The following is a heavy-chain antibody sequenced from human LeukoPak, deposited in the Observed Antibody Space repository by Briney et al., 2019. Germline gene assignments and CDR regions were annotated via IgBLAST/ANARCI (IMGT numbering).Heavy chain of an antibody. CDR2: INKDGGGI. D-gene: IGHD1/OR15-1a*01. J-gene: IGHJ6*04. Sequence: PGGSLRLSCAVSGFPFRNSWMYWVRQAPGKGLEGVANINKDGGGISYVDSVKGRFIISRDNARNSLYLQMNSLRVEDTAVYFCAGGNSMDVWGKGTAVTVSS. CDR3: AGGNSMDV. V-gene: IGHV3-7*03. CDR1: GFPFRNSW.